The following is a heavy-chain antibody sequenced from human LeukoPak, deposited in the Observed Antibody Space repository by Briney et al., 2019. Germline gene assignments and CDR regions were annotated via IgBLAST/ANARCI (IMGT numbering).Heavy chain of an antibody. CDR3: ARDAIAAAGRALDY. V-gene: IGHV1-24*01. CDR1: GYTLTELS. D-gene: IGHD6-13*01. CDR2: FDPEGGET. J-gene: IGHJ4*02. Sequence: ASVKVSCKVSGYTLTELSMHWVRQAPGKGLEWMGGFDPEGGETIYAQKFQGRVTITADKSTSTAYMELSSLRSEDTAVYYCARDAIAAAGRALDYWGQGTLVTVSS.